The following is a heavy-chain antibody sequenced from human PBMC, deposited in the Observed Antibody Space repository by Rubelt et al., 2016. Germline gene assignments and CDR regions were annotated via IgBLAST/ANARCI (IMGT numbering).Heavy chain of an antibody. CDR2: IYWDDDK. J-gene: IGHJ4*02. CDR1: GFSLSTTGVS. D-gene: IGHD1-1*01. CDR3: AHRREPFGYNWKSWYFDY. V-gene: IGHV2-5*02. Sequence: QITLKESGPTLVKPTQTLTLTCTFSGFSLSTTGVSVGWIRQPQGKALEWLVVIYWDDDKRYSPSLKSRLAITKDTSKRQVVLTMTNMDPVDTATYYCAHRREPFGYNWKSWYFDYWGQGTLVTVSS.